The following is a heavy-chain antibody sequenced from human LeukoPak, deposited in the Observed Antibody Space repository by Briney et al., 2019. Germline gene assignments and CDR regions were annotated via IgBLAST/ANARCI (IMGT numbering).Heavy chain of an antibody. CDR3: ARGPYSYDSSGAFDI. J-gene: IGHJ3*02. Sequence: SETLSLTCAVYGGSFTDYYWSWIRQPAGKGLEWIGRISSSGSTNYNPSLKSRVTISVDTSKNQFSLKLSSVTAADTAVYFCARGPYSYDSSGAFDIWGQGTMVTVSS. D-gene: IGHD3-22*01. V-gene: IGHV4-59*10. CDR2: ISSSGST. CDR1: GGSFTDYY.